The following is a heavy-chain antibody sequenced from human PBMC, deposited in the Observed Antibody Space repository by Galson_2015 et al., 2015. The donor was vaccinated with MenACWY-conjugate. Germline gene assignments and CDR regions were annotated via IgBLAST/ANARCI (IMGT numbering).Heavy chain of an antibody. CDR3: ARDPSSPPYYYYGMDV. CDR2: ISSSSSYI. V-gene: IGHV3-21*01. Sequence: SLRLSCAASGFTFSSYSMNWVRQAPGKGLEWVSSISSSSSYIYYADSVKGRFTISRDNAKNSLYLQMNSLRAEDTAVYYCARDPSSPPYYYYGMDVWGRGTTVTVSS. J-gene: IGHJ6*02. D-gene: IGHD6-13*01. CDR1: GFTFSSYS.